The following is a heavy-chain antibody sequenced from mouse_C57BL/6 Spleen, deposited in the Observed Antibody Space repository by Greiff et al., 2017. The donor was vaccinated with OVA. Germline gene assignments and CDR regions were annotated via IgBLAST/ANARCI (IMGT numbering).Heavy chain of an antibody. V-gene: IGHV1-53*01. D-gene: IGHD2-3*01. CDR2: INPSNGGT. CDR3: ARSQDGYYTTWFAY. Sequence: VQLQQPGTELVKPGASVKLSCKASGYTFTSYWMHWVKQRPGPGLEWIGNINPSNGGTNYNEKFKSKATLTVDKSSSTAYMHLSSLTSEDSAVYYCARSQDGYYTTWFAYWGQGTLVTVSA. J-gene: IGHJ3*01. CDR1: GYTFTSYW.